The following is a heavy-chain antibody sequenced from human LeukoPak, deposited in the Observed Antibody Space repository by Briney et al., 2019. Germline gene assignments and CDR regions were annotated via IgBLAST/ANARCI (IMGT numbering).Heavy chain of an antibody. V-gene: IGHV1-46*01. CDR1: GYTFTAYH. CDR3: ARGTQIDSSVYYAGHFDY. D-gene: IGHD3-22*01. Sequence: ASVKVSFKASGYTFTAYHMHWVRQAPGQGLEWMGIINPNDGSTNYAQRFQGRVTMTRGRSTSTVYMELSSLRSEDTAVYYYARGTQIDSSVYYAGHFDYWGQGTLVTVSS. CDR2: INPNDGST. J-gene: IGHJ4*02.